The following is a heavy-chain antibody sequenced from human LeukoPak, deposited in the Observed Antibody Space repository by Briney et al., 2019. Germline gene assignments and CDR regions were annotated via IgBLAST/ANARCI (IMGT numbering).Heavy chain of an antibody. V-gene: IGHV3-74*01. J-gene: IGHJ4*02. Sequence: PGGSLRLSCAASGFTFSRHWMHWVRQAPGKGLVWVSRINSDGSSTNYADSVKGRFTISRDNAKNTLYLQMNSLRAEDTAVYYCVRVGTRSSGLYFLDYWGQGTLVTVPS. CDR2: INSDGSST. D-gene: IGHD6-19*01. CDR1: GFTFSRHW. CDR3: VRVGTRSSGLYFLDY.